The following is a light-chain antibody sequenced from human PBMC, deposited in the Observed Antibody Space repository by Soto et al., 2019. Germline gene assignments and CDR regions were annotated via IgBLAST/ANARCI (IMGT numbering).Light chain of an antibody. CDR3: QQYNNWPT. V-gene: IGKV3-15*01. CDR1: QSVSSS. CDR2: GAS. J-gene: IGKJ5*01. Sequence: EIVLTQSPATLSLSPGEGATLSCRASQSVSSSYIAWYQQRPGQTPSLLTYGASTRATGIPARFSGSGSGTEFTLTISSLQSEDFAVYYCQQYNNWPTFGQGTRLEI.